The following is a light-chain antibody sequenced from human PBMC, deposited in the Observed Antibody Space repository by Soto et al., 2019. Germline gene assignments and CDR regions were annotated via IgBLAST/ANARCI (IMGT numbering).Light chain of an antibody. CDR3: QQYNTYST. CDR2: KAI. CDR1: QTISTW. V-gene: IGKV1-5*03. Sequence: DILMTQSPSTLSASVGDRITITCRASQTISTWVAWYQQKPGRAPKLLIYKAISLESGVPARFSGSGSGTEFTLTISSLQPDDFATYYCQQYNTYSTFGQGTRLEIK. J-gene: IGKJ5*01.